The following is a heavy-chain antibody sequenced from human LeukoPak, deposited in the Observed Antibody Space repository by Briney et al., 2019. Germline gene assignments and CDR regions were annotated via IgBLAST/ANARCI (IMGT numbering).Heavy chain of an antibody. V-gene: IGHV3-23*01. CDR1: GFTLSSYA. CDR3: AKVRAKSIAVAAVGYFQH. J-gene: IGHJ1*01. D-gene: IGHD6-19*01. CDR2: ISGSGGST. Sequence: GGSLRLSCAASGFTLSSYAMSWVRQAPGKGLEWVSAISGSGGSTYYADSVKGRFTISRDNSKNTLYLQMNSLRAEDTAVYYCAKVRAKSIAVAAVGYFQHWGQGTLVTVSS.